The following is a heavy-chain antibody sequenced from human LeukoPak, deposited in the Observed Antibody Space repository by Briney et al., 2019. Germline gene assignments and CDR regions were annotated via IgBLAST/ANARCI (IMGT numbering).Heavy chain of an antibody. CDR2: ISAYNGIT. V-gene: IGHV1-18*01. CDR3: ARDRYSSSWYQSS. Sequence: ASVKVSCKASGYTFTTYEISWVRQAPGQGLEWMGWISAYNGITNYAQKLQGRVTMTTDTSTSTAYMELRSLRSDDTAVYYCARDRYSSSWYQSSWGQGTLVTVSS. J-gene: IGHJ5*02. CDR1: GYTFTTYE. D-gene: IGHD6-13*01.